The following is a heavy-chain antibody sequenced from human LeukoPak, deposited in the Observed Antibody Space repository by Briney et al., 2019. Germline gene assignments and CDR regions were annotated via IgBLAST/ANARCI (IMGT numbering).Heavy chain of an antibody. CDR3: ARGPFLYSWNRSSGHKQYYFDY. D-gene: IGHD1-26*01. J-gene: IGHJ4*02. V-gene: IGHV4-34*01. CDR1: GGSFSGNY. Sequence: PSETLSLTCAVYGGSFSGNYWSWTRQPPGKGLEWIGEINHSGSTNYNPSLKSRVTVSVDTSKNQFSLKLRSVTAADTAVYYCARGPFLYSWNRSSGHKQYYFDYWGQGTLVTVSS. CDR2: INHSGST.